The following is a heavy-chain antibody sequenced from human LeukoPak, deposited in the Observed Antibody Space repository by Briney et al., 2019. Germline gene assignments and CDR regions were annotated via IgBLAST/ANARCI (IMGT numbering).Heavy chain of an antibody. CDR3: AGEPPGY. CDR1: GGSVTSGNYY. J-gene: IGHJ4*02. V-gene: IGHV4-61*02. Sequence: SQTLSLTCTVSGGSVTSGNYYWNWIRQPAGKGLEWIGRIYTNGGASYNPSLKSRVTISIDASKNKFSLKLSSVTAADTAVYYCAGEPPGYWGQGILVTVSS. CDR2: IYTNGGA.